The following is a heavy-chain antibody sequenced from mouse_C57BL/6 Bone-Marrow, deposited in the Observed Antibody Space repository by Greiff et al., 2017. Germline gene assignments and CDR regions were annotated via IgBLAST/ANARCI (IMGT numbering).Heavy chain of an antibody. Sequence: VTVVESGGGLVQPGGSLSLSCAASGFTFTDYYMSWVRQPPGKALEWLGFIRNKANGYTTEYCASVKGRFTISRDTSQSILYLQRNALRAEDSATYYGARALWDVDYFDDWGQGTTLTVSS. J-gene: IGHJ2*01. V-gene: IGHV7-3*01. CDR2: IRNKANGYTT. CDR3: ARALWDVDYFDD. CDR1: GFTFTDYY. D-gene: IGHD4-1*01.